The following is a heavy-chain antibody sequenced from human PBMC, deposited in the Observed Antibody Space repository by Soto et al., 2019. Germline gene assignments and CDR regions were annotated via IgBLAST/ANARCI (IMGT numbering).Heavy chain of an antibody. CDR1: GFTFSSYE. CDR3: ARDLVGATQGPFIDY. D-gene: IGHD1-26*01. V-gene: IGHV3-48*03. Sequence: EVQLVESGGGLVQPGGSLRLSCAASGFTFSSYEMNWVRQAPGKGLEWVSYISSSGSTIYYADSVKGRFTISRDNAKNSLYLQMNSLRAEDTAVYYCARDLVGATQGPFIDYWGQGTLVTVSS. J-gene: IGHJ4*02. CDR2: ISSSGSTI.